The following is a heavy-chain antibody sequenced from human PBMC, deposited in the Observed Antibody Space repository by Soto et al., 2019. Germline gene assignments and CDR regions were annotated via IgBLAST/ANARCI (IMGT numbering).Heavy chain of an antibody. CDR1: GGSFSGYY. D-gene: IGHD3-3*01. J-gene: IGHJ4*02. Sequence: SDTLSLTCALYGGSFSGYYWSWIRQPPGKGLEWIGEINHSGSTNYNPSLKSRVTISVDTSKNQFSLKLSSVTAADTAVYYCARGGLVRFWPYWGQGTLVTVSS. V-gene: IGHV4-34*01. CDR2: INHSGST. CDR3: ARGGLVRFWPY.